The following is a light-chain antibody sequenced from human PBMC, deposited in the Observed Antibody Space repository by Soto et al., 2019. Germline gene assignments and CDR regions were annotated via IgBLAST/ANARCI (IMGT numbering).Light chain of an antibody. Sequence: ELLLTQSPGTLSLSAGDRATLSCRASQSVRSYLAWYQQKPRQAPRLLIYDASTRATGIPARFSGSGSGTDFTPTINNLEPEDFAVYYCQQSTNWPGITFGQGTRLEIK. CDR3: QQSTNWPGIT. CDR1: QSVRSY. V-gene: IGKV3-11*01. J-gene: IGKJ5*01. CDR2: DAS.